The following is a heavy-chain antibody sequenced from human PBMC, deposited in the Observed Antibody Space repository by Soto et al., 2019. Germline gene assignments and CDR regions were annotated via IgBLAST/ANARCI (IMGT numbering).Heavy chain of an antibody. J-gene: IGHJ4*02. CDR2: ISATGGST. CDR1: GFTFNNYA. Sequence: EVQVLDSGGGLVQPGGSLRLSCEASGFTFNNYAMNWVRQAPGKGLEWVATISATGGSTYYADSVKGRFTISRDNSKNTLYLQMNGLRVEDTAVYYCAKDRLAGNFDYWGQGTQVTVSS. CDR3: AKDRLAGNFDY. V-gene: IGHV3-23*01.